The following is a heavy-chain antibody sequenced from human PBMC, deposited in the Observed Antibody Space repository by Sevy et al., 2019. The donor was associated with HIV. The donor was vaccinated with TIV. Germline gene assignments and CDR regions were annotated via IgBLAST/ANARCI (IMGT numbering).Heavy chain of an antibody. Sequence: ASVKVSCKVSGYXXTELSIHWVRQAPGKGLEWLVTFDPEDGKTIYAQNFQGRVTMTEDTSTDTTYMELSSLRSEDTAVYYCASTRDYYDSSGYXFDXWGQGTLVTVSS. CDR2: FDPEDGKT. J-gene: IGHJ4*02. V-gene: IGHV1-24*01. D-gene: IGHD3-22*01. CDR1: GYXXTELS. CDR3: ASTRDYYDSSGYXFDX.